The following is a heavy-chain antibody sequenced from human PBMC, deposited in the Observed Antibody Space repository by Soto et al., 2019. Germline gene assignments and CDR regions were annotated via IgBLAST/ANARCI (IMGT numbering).Heavy chain of an antibody. J-gene: IGHJ5*02. CDR3: ARRSYYYDSSVVWFDP. CDR2: IYYSGST. D-gene: IGHD3-22*01. CDR1: GGTISSYY. Sequence: SETLSLTFTVSGGTISSYYWSWIRQPPGKGLEWIGYIYYSGSTNYNPSLKSRVTISVDTSKNQFSLKLSSVTAADTAVYYCARRSYYYDSSVVWFDPWGQGTLVTVS. V-gene: IGHV4-59*08.